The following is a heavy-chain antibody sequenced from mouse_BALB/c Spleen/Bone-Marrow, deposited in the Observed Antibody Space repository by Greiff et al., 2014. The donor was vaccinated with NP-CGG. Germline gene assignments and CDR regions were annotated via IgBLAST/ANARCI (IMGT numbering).Heavy chain of an antibody. D-gene: IGHD2-4*01. J-gene: IGHJ2*01. V-gene: IGHV3-2*02. CDR3: ARYDYDVGYFDY. Sequence: VQLKESGPGLVKPSQSLSLTCTVTGYSITSDYAWNWIRQFPGNKLEWMGYISYSGSSSYNPSLESRISITRVTSKTQFFLQLHSVTTEDTATYYCARYDYDVGYFDYWGQGTTLTVSS. CDR2: ISYSGSS. CDR1: GYSITSDYA.